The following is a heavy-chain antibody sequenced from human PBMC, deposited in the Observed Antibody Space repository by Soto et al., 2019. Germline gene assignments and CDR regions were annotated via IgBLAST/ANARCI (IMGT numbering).Heavy chain of an antibody. CDR2: IYSGGST. D-gene: IGHD5-18*01. J-gene: IGHJ4*02. CDR3: AQYRYGNFDY. Sequence: SCAASGFTVSSNYMSWVRQAPGKGLEWVSVIYSGGSTYYADSVKSRLTITKDTSKNQVVLTMTNMDPVDTATYYCAQYRYGNFDYWGQGALVTVSS. CDR1: GFTVSSNY. V-gene: IGHV3-53*05.